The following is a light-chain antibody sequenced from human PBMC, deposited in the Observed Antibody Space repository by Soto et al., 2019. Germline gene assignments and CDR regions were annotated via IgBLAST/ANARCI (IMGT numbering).Light chain of an antibody. CDR1: QTLSINS. Sequence: EIVLTQSPDTLSLSPGERATLFCRASQTLSINSLAWYQQKPGQAPRLLIYAASTRATGIPDRFNGSGSGTDFTLTISSLQPEDFATYYCQQSYTSPRECTFGQGTKLEIK. CDR3: QQSYTSPRECT. V-gene: IGKV3D-20*02. J-gene: IGKJ2*02. CDR2: AAS.